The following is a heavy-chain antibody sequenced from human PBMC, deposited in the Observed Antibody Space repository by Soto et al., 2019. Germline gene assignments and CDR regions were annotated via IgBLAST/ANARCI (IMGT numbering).Heavy chain of an antibody. CDR1: GFTFSGYA. CDR3: AKATCYYDSSGPNYFDY. V-gene: IGHV3-23*01. J-gene: IGHJ4*02. CDR2: ISGSGGST. Sequence: GGSLRLSCAASGFTFSGYAMSWVRQAPGKGLEWVSAISGSGGSTYYADSVKGRFTISRDNSKNTLYLQMNSLRAEDTAVYYCAKATCYYDSSGPNYFDYWGQGTLVTVSS. D-gene: IGHD3-22*01.